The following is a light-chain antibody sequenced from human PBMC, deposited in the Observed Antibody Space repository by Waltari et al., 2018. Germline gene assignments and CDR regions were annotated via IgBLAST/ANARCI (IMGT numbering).Light chain of an antibody. CDR3: QHGSDTPWT. V-gene: IGKV1-39*01. Sequence: DIQMIQSPSPLSASIGDRVTIPCRSSESVNNNLSRYQQKPGRAPKLLVYKASTLLGGVPSRFSGTGSRTDYTLTIGSLKSEDVATYYCQHGSDTPWTFGQGTKVE. J-gene: IGKJ1*01. CDR1: ESVNNN. CDR2: KAS.